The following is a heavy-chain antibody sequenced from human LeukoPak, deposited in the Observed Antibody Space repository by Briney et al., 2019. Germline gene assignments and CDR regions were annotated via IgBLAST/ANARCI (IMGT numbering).Heavy chain of an antibody. Sequence: SQTLSLTCTVSGGSISRGGYYWSWIRQHAGKGLEWIGYISHSGSTYYNPSLKSRVTISVDTSKDNFSLRLTSVTAADTAVYYCARDLWFGEYNWFDPWGQGTLVTVSS. CDR2: ISHSGST. V-gene: IGHV4-31*03. CDR3: ARDLWFGEYNWFDP. D-gene: IGHD3-10*01. CDR1: GGSISRGGYY. J-gene: IGHJ5*02.